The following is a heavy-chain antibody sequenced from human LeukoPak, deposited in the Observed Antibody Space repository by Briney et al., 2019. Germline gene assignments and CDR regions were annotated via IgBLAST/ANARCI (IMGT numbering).Heavy chain of an antibody. V-gene: IGHV4-31*03. J-gene: IGHJ4*02. Sequence: SETLSLTCTVFGGSISSGGYYWSWIRQHPGKGLEWIGYIYYSGSTYYNPSLKSRVTISVDTSKNQFSLKLSSVTAADTAVYYCAREKAMGNYYDSSGYYYFDYWGQGTLVTVSS. CDR2: IYYSGST. CDR1: GGSISSGGYY. CDR3: AREKAMGNYYDSSGYYYFDY. D-gene: IGHD3-22*01.